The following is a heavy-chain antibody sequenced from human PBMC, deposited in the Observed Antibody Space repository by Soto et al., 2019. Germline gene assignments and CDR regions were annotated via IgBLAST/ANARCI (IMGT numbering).Heavy chain of an antibody. J-gene: IGHJ6*02. Sequence: SVKVSCKASGGTFSSYAISWVRQAPGQGLEWMGGIIPIFGTANYAQKFQGRVTITADKSTSTAYMELSSLRSEDTAVYYCARDTHYYGSGSLIMDVWGQGTTVTVSS. CDR3: ARDTHYYGSGSLIMDV. D-gene: IGHD3-10*01. V-gene: IGHV1-69*06. CDR2: IIPIFGTA. CDR1: GGTFSSYA.